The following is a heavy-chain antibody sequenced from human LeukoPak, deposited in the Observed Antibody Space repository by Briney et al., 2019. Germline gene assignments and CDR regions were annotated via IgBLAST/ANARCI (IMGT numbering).Heavy chain of an antibody. J-gene: IGHJ4*02. CDR1: GYSLSSGYY. CDR2: IYHSGST. V-gene: IGHV4-38-2*02. CDR3: ARAAPRRGRFDY. Sequence: SETLSLTCTVSGYSLSSGYYWGWIRQPPGKGLEWIGSIYHSGSTYYNPSLKSRVTISVDTSKNQFSLKLSSVTAADTAVYYCARAAPRRGRFDYWGQGTLVTVSS.